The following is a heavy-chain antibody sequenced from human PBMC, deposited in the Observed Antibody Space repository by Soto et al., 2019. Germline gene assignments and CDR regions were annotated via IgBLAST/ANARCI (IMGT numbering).Heavy chain of an antibody. D-gene: IGHD2-21*01. CDR1: GFTFSTHS. Sequence: GGSLRLSCAASGFTFSTHSMNWVRQAPGKGLEWVSYISSSSNTIYYADSVKGRFTISRDNAKNSLYLQMNSLRVEDTAVYYCARVVGGRFYWGQGTLVTVSS. CDR3: ARVVGGRFY. CDR2: ISSSSNTI. V-gene: IGHV3-48*01. J-gene: IGHJ4*02.